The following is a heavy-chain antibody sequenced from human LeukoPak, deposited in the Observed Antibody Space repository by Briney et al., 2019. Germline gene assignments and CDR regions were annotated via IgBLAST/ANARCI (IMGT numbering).Heavy chain of an antibody. D-gene: IGHD3-10*01. CDR3: ARDLTMVRGLRRVKDY. CDR1: GDSISSGDYY. V-gene: IGHV4-61*02. Sequence: SETLSLTRTVSGDSISSGDYYWSWIRQPAGKGLEWTGRISSSGSTNYNPSLKSRVTISVDTSKNQFSLKLSSVTAADTAVYYCARDLTMVRGLRRVKDYWGQGTLVTVSS. CDR2: ISSSGST. J-gene: IGHJ4*02.